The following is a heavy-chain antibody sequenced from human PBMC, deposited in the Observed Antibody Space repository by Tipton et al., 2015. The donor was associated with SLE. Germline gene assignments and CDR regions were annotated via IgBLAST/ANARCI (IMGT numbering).Heavy chain of an antibody. CDR2: ISGHTGNT. CDR3: ARDSIYSGSDY. CDR1: GYTFSSFG. Sequence: QSGAEVKEPGASVRVSCKASGYTFSSFGITWVRQAPGQGPEWMGWISGHTGNTKYAERLQGRVTMTTDTSTRTAYMELGSLRSDDTAVYYCARDSIYSGSDYWGQGTLVTVSS. D-gene: IGHD1-26*01. J-gene: IGHJ4*02. V-gene: IGHV1-18*01.